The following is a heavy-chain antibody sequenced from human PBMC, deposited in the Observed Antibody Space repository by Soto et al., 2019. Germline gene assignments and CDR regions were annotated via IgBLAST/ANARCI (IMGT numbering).Heavy chain of an antibody. V-gene: IGHV3-74*01. Sequence: EVQLVESGGGLVQPGGSLRLSCAASGFTFSSSWMHWVRQAPGKGLVWVSRINGDGGTTDYADSVKGRFTISRDNAKNTLYLQMHSLRGEDTAVYYCASIGAPPCDCWGQGTLVTVSS. CDR1: GFTFSSSW. CDR2: INGDGGTT. D-gene: IGHD3-3*01. CDR3: ASIGAPPCDC. J-gene: IGHJ4*02.